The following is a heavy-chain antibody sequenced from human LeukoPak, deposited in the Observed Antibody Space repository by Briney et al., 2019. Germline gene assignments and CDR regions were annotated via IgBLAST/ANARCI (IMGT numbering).Heavy chain of an antibody. CDR3: AKRIVGAPYAFDI. D-gene: IGHD1-26*01. J-gene: IGHJ3*02. V-gene: IGHV3-23*01. CDR2: ISGSGGNT. CDR1: GFTFSSFV. Sequence: GGSLRLSCAASGFTFSSFVMGWVRQAPGKGLEWVSGISGSGGNTFYIGSVKGRFSISRDNSKSTLYLQMNSLRDEDTAIYYCAKRIVGAPYAFDIWGQGTMVTVSS.